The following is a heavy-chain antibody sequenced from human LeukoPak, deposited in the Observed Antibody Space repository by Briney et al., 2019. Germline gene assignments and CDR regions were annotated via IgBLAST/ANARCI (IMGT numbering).Heavy chain of an antibody. J-gene: IGHJ4*02. V-gene: IGHV3-30*18. D-gene: IGHD1-26*01. CDR2: ISYDGSNN. CDR3: AKEMIVGATMAPRGYFDY. CDR1: GFTFSSYG. Sequence: PGRSLRLSCAASGFTFSSYGMHWVRQAPGKGLEWVALISYDGSNNYYIDSVQGRFTISRDNSKNTLYLQMNSLRAEDTAVYYCAKEMIVGATMAPRGYFDYWGQGILVTVS.